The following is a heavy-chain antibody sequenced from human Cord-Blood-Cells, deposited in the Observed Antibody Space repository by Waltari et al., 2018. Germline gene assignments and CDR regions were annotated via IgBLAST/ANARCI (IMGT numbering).Heavy chain of an antibody. CDR1: GGSISSSSYY. CDR2: IYYSGTT. J-gene: IGHJ4*02. Sequence: QLQLQESGPGLVKPSETLSLTCTVSGGSISSSSYYWGWIRQPPGKGLEWIGSIYYSGTTGYNPSHKSRVTISVAPSTNQFSLKLSSVTAAVTAVYYCARLGLGLTGPFDYWGQGTLLTVSS. CDR3: ARLGLGLTGPFDY. D-gene: IGHD7-27*01. V-gene: IGHV4-39*01.